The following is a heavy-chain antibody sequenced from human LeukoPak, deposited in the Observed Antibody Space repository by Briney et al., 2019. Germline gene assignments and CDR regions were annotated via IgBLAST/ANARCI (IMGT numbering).Heavy chain of an antibody. CDR1: VGSISSGGYY. J-gene: IGHJ4*02. V-gene: IGHV4-31*03. D-gene: IGHD3-3*01. Sequence: PSETLSLTCTVSVGSISSGGYYWSWIRQHPGKGLEWIVYSYYSGSTYYNPSLKSRVTIAVDTSKNQCSLKLSSVTAADTAVYYCARVGPITIFGVVIIEGGYFDYWGQGTLVTVSS. CDR2: SYYSGST. CDR3: ARVGPITIFGVVIIEGGYFDY.